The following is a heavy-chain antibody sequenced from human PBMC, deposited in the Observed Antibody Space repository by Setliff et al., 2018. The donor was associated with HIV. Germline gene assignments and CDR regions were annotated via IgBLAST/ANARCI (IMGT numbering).Heavy chain of an antibody. CDR1: GGSISSHY. Sequence: SETLSLTCTVSGGSISSHYWGWIRQPAGTGLEWIGYIYYSGSIYYNPSLKSRVTISVDTSKNQFSLKLSSVTAADTAVYYCARVESRSWFYWYFDLWGRGTLVTVSS. J-gene: IGHJ2*01. CDR2: IYYSGSI. V-gene: IGHV4-59*11. CDR3: ARVESRSWFYWYFDL. D-gene: IGHD1-26*01.